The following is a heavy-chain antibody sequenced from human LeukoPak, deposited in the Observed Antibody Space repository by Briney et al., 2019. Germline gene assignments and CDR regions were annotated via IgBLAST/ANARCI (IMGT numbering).Heavy chain of an antibody. V-gene: IGHV4-59*08. CDR2: IYYSGST. CDR1: GGSISSFY. D-gene: IGHD2-15*01. CDR3: ARLDYSLPQYYFDY. J-gene: IGHJ4*02. Sequence: PSETLSLTCTVSGGSISSFYWTWIRQSPGKGLEWIGYIYYSGSTNYNPSLQGRVTISVDTSKNQFSLRLSSVTAADTAVYYCARLDYSLPQYYFDYWGQGTLVTVSS.